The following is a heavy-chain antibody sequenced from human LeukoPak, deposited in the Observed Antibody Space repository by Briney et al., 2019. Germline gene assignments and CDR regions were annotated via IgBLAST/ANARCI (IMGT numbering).Heavy chain of an antibody. CDR3: AKDNHYYDGSSYYYYFDY. CDR2: INQDGSEK. CDR1: GFTFGSYW. V-gene: IGHV3-7*01. D-gene: IGHD3-22*01. J-gene: IGHJ4*01. Sequence: GGSLRLSCVASGFTFGSYWMSWVRQAPGKGLEWVANINQDGSEKYYVDSVKGRFTISRDNAQNSLYLQMNNLRAEDTAVYYCAKDNHYYDGSSYYYYFDYWGHGTLVTVSS.